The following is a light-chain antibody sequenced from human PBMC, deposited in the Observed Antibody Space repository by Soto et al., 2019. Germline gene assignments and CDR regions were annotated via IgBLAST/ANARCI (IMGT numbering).Light chain of an antibody. CDR2: EVT. CDR1: SSDVGGYDY. CDR3: SSHTSGSTRV. V-gene: IGLV2-14*01. J-gene: IGLJ1*01. Sequence: QSALTQPASVSGSPGQSIAISCTGTSSDVGGYDYVSGYQQQPDKAPKLMIYEVTKRPSGVSNRFSGSKSGNTASLTISGLQAEDEADYYCSSHTSGSTRVFGTGTKVTVL.